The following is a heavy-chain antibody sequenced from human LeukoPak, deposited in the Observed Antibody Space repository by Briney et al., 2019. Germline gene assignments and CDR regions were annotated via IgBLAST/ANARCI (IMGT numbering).Heavy chain of an antibody. CDR3: ARDRGMTTVTEFDY. V-gene: IGHV1-8*01. J-gene: IGHJ4*02. D-gene: IGHD4-17*01. CDR1: GYTFTSYD. Sequence: ASVKVSCKASGYTFTSYDINWVRQATGQGLEWMGWMNPNSGNTGYAQKFQGRVTITADKSTSTAYMELSSLRSEDTAVYYSARDRGMTTVTEFDYWGQGTLVTVSS. CDR2: MNPNSGNT.